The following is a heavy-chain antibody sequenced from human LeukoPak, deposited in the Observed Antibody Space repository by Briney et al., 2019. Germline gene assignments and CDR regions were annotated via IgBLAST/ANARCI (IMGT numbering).Heavy chain of an antibody. D-gene: IGHD2-2*01. Sequence: GGSLRLSCAASRFTFSSYGMHWVRQAPGKGLEWVAVIWYDGSNKYYADSVKGRFTISRDNSKNTLYLQMNSLRAEDTAVYYCAKDCFSRGLDTSCRYYYGMDVWGQGTTVTVSS. CDR2: IWYDGSNK. V-gene: IGHV3-33*06. J-gene: IGHJ6*02. CDR3: AKDCFSRGLDTSCRYYYGMDV. CDR1: RFTFSSYG.